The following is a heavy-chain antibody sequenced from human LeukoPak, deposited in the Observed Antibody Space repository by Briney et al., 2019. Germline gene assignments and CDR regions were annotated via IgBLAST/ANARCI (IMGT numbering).Heavy chain of an antibody. Sequence: PGGSLRLSCAASGFTFSSYWMSWVRQAPGKGLQWVANIKQDGSDKYYVDSVKGRFTISRDNAKNSLYLQMNSLRAEDTAIYYCARDRNYYDGTTYYDVFDVWGQGTLVTVSS. J-gene: IGHJ3*01. D-gene: IGHD3-22*01. CDR1: GFTFSSYW. CDR3: ARDRNYYDGTTYYDVFDV. CDR2: IKQDGSDK. V-gene: IGHV3-7*05.